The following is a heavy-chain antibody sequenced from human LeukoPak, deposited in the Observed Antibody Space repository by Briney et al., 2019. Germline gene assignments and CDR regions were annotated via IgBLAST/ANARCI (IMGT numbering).Heavy chain of an antibody. J-gene: IGHJ1*01. CDR1: GFSVGTNS. CDR2: IYSGGST. V-gene: IGHV3-53*01. D-gene: IGHD2-21*01. Sequence: GGSLRLSCAASGFSVGTNSMSWVRQSPGKGLEWVSVIYSGGSTYYADSVNGRFTVSRDNSRNTLSLQMNSLRAEDTALYYCASAREYCGSAECYEYFQHWGQGTLVTVS. CDR3: ASAREYCGSAECYEYFQH.